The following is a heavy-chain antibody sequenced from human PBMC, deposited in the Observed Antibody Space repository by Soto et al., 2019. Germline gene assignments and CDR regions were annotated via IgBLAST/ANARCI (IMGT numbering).Heavy chain of an antibody. CDR3: AAWAGQVRGYGGPFDY. D-gene: IGHD5-12*01. V-gene: IGHV1-18*04. J-gene: IGHJ4*02. Sequence: QVQLVQSGPDVRKPGASVKVSCKAPGYTFTSDGISWVRQAPGQGLEWMGWISTYNGNTKLAQKLQDRVTMTTDTSTSTVYVELRSLTSDDTAVYYCAAWAGQVRGYGGPFDYWGQGTLLTVSS. CDR2: ISTYNGNT. CDR1: GYTFTSDG.